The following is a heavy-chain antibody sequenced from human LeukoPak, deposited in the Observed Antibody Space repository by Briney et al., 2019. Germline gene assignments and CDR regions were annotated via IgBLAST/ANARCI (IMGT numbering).Heavy chain of an antibody. CDR1: GFTFSSYA. V-gene: IGHV3-30-3*02. Sequence: EPGGSLRLSCAASGFTFSSYAMHWVRQAPGKGLEWVAVISYDGSNKYYADSVKGRFTISRDNSKNTLYLQMNSLRVEDTAVYYCTKKTGEYWGQGTLVTVSA. CDR2: ISYDGSNK. CDR3: TKKTGEY. J-gene: IGHJ4*02.